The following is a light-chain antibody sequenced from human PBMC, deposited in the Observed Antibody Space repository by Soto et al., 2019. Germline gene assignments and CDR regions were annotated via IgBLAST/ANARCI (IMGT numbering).Light chain of an antibody. J-gene: IGKJ2*01. Sequence: EIVLTQSPGTLSLSPGERATLSCRASQSVTNSYLAWYQQKPGQAPRLLIYAASSRATGIPDRFAGSVSGTDFNLTISRLEPEDFAVYYCQQYVAPPPYTFGQGTRLEIK. CDR2: AAS. CDR1: QSVTNSY. V-gene: IGKV3-20*01. CDR3: QQYVAPPPYT.